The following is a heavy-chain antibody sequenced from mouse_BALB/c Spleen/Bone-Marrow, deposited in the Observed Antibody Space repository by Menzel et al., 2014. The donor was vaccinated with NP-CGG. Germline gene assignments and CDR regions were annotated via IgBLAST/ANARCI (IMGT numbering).Heavy chain of an antibody. J-gene: IGHJ4*01. CDR2: IYPSDSYT. D-gene: IGHD1-1*01. V-gene: IGHV1-69*02. Sequence: QVQLQQSGVELVRPGASVKLSCRASGYTFTSYWINWVKQRPVQGLEWIGKIYPSDSYTNYSQTFKDKATLTVDKSSNTAYMQLNSQTSEDYAVYYCTRYGNSHYYAMDYWGQGTSVTVSS. CDR3: TRYGNSHYYAMDY. CDR1: GYTFTSYW.